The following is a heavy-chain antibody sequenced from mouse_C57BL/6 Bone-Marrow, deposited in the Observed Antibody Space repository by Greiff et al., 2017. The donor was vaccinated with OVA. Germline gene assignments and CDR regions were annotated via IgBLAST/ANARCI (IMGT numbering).Heavy chain of an antibody. CDR3: TRGYSNYYAMDY. D-gene: IGHD2-5*01. J-gene: IGHJ4*01. CDR1: GYTFTDYE. Sequence: VQGVESGAELVRPGASVTLSCKASGYTFTDYEMHWVKQTPVHGLEWIGAIDPESGDTAYNEKFKGKAILTADKSSSTAYMELRSLTSEDSAVYYCTRGYSNYYAMDYWGQGTSVTVSS. V-gene: IGHV1-15*01. CDR2: IDPESGDT.